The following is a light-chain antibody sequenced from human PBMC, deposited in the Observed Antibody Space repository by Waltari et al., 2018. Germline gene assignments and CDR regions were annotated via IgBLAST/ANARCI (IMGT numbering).Light chain of an antibody. CDR1: KSDIGGYNF. CDR2: DVN. CDR3: TSFTSTTSYVV. J-gene: IGLJ2*01. V-gene: IGLV2-14*03. Sequence: QSALTQPASVSGSPGQSITISCTGTKSDIGGYNFVSWYQQHPGKAPRLMIYDVNKRPSGVSNRFSGSKSGNTASLTISGLQADDEADYYCTSFTSTTSYVVFGGGTNLTV.